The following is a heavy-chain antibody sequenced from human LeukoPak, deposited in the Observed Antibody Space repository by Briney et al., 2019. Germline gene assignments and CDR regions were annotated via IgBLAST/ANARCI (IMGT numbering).Heavy chain of an antibody. V-gene: IGHV3-33*08. J-gene: IGHJ1*01. CDR2: IWYDGTNK. CDR3: ARTASRGPQSAESFHH. CDR1: GFIFSRYG. Sequence: GGSLRLSCAASGFIFSRYGMHWVRQAPAKGLEWVAVIWYDGTNKYYADYVKGRFTIPRDNSKNTLYLQMNSLRAEDTAVYYCARTASRGPQSAESFHHWGQGTLVTVSS.